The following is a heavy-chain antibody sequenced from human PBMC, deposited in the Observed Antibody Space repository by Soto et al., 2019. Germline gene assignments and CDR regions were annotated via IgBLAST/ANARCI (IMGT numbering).Heavy chain of an antibody. V-gene: IGHV1-69*13. J-gene: IGHJ6*02. CDR1: GGTFSSYA. D-gene: IGHD2-2*01. CDR2: IIPIFGTA. Sequence: GASVKVSCKASGGTFSSYAISWVRQAPGQGLEWMGGIIPIFGTANYAQKFQGRVTITADESTSTAYMELSSLRSEDTAVYYCARAGIVVVPAAKTYYYYGMDVWGQGTTVTVSS. CDR3: ARAGIVVVPAAKTYYYYGMDV.